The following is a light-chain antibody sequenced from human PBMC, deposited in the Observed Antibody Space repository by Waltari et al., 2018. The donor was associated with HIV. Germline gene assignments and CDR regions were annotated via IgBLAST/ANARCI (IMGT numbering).Light chain of an antibody. J-gene: IGLJ3*02. V-gene: IGLV3-10*01. CDR3: FSTDSSGNHRV. Sequence: SYELTQPPSVSVSPGQTARMPCSGDALPKKYAYWYQQRSGQAPVLVIYEDTKRPSGIPERFSGSSSGTMATLTISGAQVEDEADYSCFSTDSSGNHRVFGGGTKLTVL. CDR1: ALPKKY. CDR2: EDT.